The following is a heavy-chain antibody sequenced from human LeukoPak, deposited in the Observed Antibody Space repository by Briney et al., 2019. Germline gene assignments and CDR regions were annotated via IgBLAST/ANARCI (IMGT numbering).Heavy chain of an antibody. J-gene: IGHJ4*02. CDR3: ARGPHWDPHFDY. CDR1: GYTFIGYY. CDR2: INPHSGGT. Sequence: ASVKVSCKASGYTFIGYYIHWVRQAPGQGLEWMGWINPHSGGTNYAQKFQGGVTMTRDTSITTAYMELSSLRSDDTAVYYCARGPHWDPHFDYWGQGTLVTVSS. V-gene: IGHV1-2*02. D-gene: IGHD7-27*01.